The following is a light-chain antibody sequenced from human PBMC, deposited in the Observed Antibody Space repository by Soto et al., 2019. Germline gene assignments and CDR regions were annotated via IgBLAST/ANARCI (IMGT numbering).Light chain of an antibody. J-gene: IGLJ2*01. CDR3: SSYAINRAVL. V-gene: IGLV2-14*03. Sequence: QSVLTQPASVSGSPGQSITISCTGTSSDVGSFNYVSWYQQHPGKAPKLMIFEVSDRPSGVSNRFSGSKSGNTASLTISGLQAEDDADYYCSSYAINRAVLFGGGTKLTVL. CDR1: SSDVGSFNY. CDR2: EVS.